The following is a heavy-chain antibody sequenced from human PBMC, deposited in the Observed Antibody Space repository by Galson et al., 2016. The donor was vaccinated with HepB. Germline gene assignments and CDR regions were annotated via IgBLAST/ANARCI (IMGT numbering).Heavy chain of an antibody. CDR2: ITSSSSYI. CDR1: GFSFSFYS. Sequence: SLRLSCAASGFSFSFYSMNWVRQAPGKGLEWVSSITSSSSYIYYADSVKGRFTISRDNAKNSVSLQMNSLRAEDTAVYYCASLWQLGYWGQGILVTVSS. CDR3: ASLWQLGY. D-gene: IGHD6-6*01. J-gene: IGHJ4*02. V-gene: IGHV3-21*01.